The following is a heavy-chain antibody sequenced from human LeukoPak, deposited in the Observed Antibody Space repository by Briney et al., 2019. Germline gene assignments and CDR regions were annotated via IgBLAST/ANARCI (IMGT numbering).Heavy chain of an antibody. V-gene: IGHV3-30-3*01. Sequence: GRSLRLSCAASRFTLSRHAMHWVRQAPGKGLEWVTLLSYDGSNKYYADSVKGRFTTSRDNSKNMLYLQMNSLSAEDTAVYYCARGPGYSSGWYVLSVDYWGQGTLVTVSS. CDR1: RFTLSRHA. D-gene: IGHD6-19*01. J-gene: IGHJ4*02. CDR3: ARGPGYSSGWYVLSVDY. CDR2: LSYDGSNK.